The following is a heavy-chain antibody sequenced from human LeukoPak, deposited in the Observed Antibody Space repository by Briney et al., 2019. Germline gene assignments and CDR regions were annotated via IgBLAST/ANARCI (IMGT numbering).Heavy chain of an antibody. V-gene: IGHV3-43*02. Sequence: GGSLRLSCAASGFTFDDYAMHWVRQAPGKGLEWVSLISGDGDSTYYADSVKDRFTISRDNNKNSLYLQMNSLRTEDTALYYSAREHRAKGYDYWGQGTLVTVSS. CDR3: AREHRAKGYDY. CDR2: ISGDGDST. CDR1: GFTFDDYA. J-gene: IGHJ4*02. D-gene: IGHD1-14*01.